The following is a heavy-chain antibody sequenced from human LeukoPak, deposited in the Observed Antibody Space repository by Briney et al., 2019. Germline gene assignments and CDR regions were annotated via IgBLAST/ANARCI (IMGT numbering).Heavy chain of an antibody. D-gene: IGHD1-7*01. V-gene: IGHV3-30-3*01. CDR2: ISYDGSNK. CDR1: GFTFSSYA. CDR3: ARDRIYSWNYFTPNWFDP. J-gene: IGHJ5*02. Sequence: GGSLRLSCAASGFTFSSYAMHWVRQAPGKGLEWVAVISYDGSNKYYADSVKGRFTISRDNSKNTLYLQMNSLRAEDTAVYYCARDRIYSWNYFTPNWFDPWGQGTLVTVSS.